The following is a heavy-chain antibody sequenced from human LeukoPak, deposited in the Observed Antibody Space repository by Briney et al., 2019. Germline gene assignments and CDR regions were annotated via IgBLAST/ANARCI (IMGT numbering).Heavy chain of an antibody. J-gene: IGHJ3*02. CDR3: AAVNSGSNLDGFDI. CDR2: IVVGSGHP. V-gene: IGHV1-58*02. CDR1: GFTFTNSA. D-gene: IGHD1-26*01. Sequence: GTAVRVSCKASGFTFTNSAMQWVRQARGQPLEWIGWIVVGSGHPNHAQKFQERVTITRDMSTSTAYMELSSLRSEDTAVYYCAAVNSGSNLDGFDIWGQGTMVTVSA.